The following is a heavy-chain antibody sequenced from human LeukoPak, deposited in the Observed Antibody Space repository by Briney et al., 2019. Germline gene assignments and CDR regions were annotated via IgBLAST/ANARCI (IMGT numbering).Heavy chain of an antibody. CDR3: AKDYGTNPLDY. D-gene: IGHD4/OR15-4a*01. J-gene: IGHJ4*02. CDR2: ISGSGGST. V-gene: IGHV3-23*01. Sequence: GGSLRLSCAASGFTFSSYAMSWVRQAPGKGLEWVSAISGSGGSTYYADSVKGRFTISRDNSKNALYLQLNSLRAEDAALYYCAKDYGTNPLDYWGQGTLVTVSS. CDR1: GFTFSSYA.